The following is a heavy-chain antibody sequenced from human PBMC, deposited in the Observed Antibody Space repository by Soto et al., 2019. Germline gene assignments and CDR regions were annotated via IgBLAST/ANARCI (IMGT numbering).Heavy chain of an antibody. V-gene: IGHV4-61*01. CDR3: ARVVGQQQLVDY. J-gene: IGHJ4*02. CDR1: GGSVSSGSYY. D-gene: IGHD6-13*01. CDR2: IYYSGST. Sequence: SETLSLTCTVSGGSVSSGSYYWSWIRQPPGKGLEWIGYIYYSGSTNYNPSLKSRVTISVDTSKNQFSLKLSSVTAADTAVYYCARVVGQQQLVDYWGQGTLVTVSS.